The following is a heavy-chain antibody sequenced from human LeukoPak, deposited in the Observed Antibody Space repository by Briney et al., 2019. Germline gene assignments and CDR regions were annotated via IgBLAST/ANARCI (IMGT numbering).Heavy chain of an antibody. V-gene: IGHV3-30-3*01. Sequence: GGSLRLSCAASGFTFSSYAMLWVRQAPGKGLEWVAVISYDGSNKYYADSVKGRFTISRDNSKNTLYLQMNSLRAEDTAVYYCARDVRYWGQGTLVTVSS. CDR2: ISYDGSNK. CDR1: GFTFSSYA. J-gene: IGHJ4*02. D-gene: IGHD3-16*02. CDR3: ARDVRY.